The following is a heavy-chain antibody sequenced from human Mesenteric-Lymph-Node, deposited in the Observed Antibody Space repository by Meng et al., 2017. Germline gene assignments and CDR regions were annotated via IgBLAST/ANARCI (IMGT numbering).Heavy chain of an antibody. CDR3: ARGTYYYDSSGYYYFDY. D-gene: IGHD3-22*01. Sequence: GGSLRLSCAASGFTFSSYDMHWVRQATGKGLEWVSAIGTAGDTYYPGSVKGRFTISRENAKNSLYLQMNSLRAGDTAVYYCARGTYYYDSSGYYYFDYWGQGTLVTVSS. CDR1: GFTFSSYD. V-gene: IGHV3-13*01. J-gene: IGHJ4*02. CDR2: IGTAGDT.